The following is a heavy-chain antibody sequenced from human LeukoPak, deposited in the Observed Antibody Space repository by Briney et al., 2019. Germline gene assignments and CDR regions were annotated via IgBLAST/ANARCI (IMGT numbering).Heavy chain of an antibody. V-gene: IGHV3-53*01. Sequence: PGGSLSLSCAASGFPISSNYMSWVRQAPGKGLEGVSVIYSGGSTYYADSVKGRFTISRDNSKNTLYLQMNSLRAEDTAVYYCARDLPSYDYVWGSYRHDAFDIWGQGTMVTVSS. D-gene: IGHD3-16*02. J-gene: IGHJ3*02. CDR3: ARDLPSYDYVWGSYRHDAFDI. CDR2: IYSGGST. CDR1: GFPISSNY.